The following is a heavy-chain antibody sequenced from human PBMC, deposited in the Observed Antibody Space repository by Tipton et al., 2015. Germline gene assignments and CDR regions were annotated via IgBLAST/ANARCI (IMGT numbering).Heavy chain of an antibody. Sequence: LRLSCTVSGGSISSYYWVWIRQPPGKGLEWIGYISYTDGAHYNPALESRVTISVDTSKNQFSLTLNSVAAADTAVYYCARARGRHGGLFDSWGQGTLVTVSS. V-gene: IGHV4-59*01. CDR3: ARARGRHGGLFDS. CDR2: ISYTDGA. J-gene: IGHJ4*02. CDR1: GGSISSYY. D-gene: IGHD4-23*01.